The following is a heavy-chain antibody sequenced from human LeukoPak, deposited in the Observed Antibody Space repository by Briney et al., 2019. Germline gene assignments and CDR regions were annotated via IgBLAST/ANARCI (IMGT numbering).Heavy chain of an antibody. CDR2: ISSSSSYI. CDR1: GFTFDDYG. Sequence: GGSLRLSCAASGFTFDDYGMSWVRQAPGKGLEWVSSISSSSSYIYYADSVKGRFTISRDNAKNSLYLQMNSLRAEDTAVYYCARSSYYDYVWGSYRYLQREYFQHWGQGTLVTVSS. J-gene: IGHJ1*01. CDR3: ARSSYYDYVWGSYRYLQREYFQH. V-gene: IGHV3-21*01. D-gene: IGHD3-16*02.